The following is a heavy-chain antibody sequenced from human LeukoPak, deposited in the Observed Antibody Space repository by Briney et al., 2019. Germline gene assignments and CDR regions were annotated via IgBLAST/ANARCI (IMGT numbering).Heavy chain of an antibody. CDR2: ISYDGSDE. CDR1: GLAFSSYS. D-gene: IGHD3-3*01. J-gene: IGHJ4*02. CDR3: ARDFTPEWFDIH. V-gene: IGHV3-30*04. Sequence: GGSLRLSCVATGLAFSSYSMHWVRQAPGKGLEWVGVISYDGSDEYYTDSVKGRFTISRDNSKNTVYLQMNSLRADDTAVYYCARDFTPEWFDIHWGQGTLVTVS.